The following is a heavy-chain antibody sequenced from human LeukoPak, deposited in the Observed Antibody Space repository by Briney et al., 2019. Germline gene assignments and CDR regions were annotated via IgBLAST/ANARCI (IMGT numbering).Heavy chain of an antibody. Sequence: SETLSLTCAVHGGSFIDYYWSWLRQPPGKGLEWIGEIDHSGSTTYNPSLKSRVTISVDTSKNQFSLKLNSVTAADTAVYYCARGFSHWGQGTLVTVSS. CDR2: IDHSGST. V-gene: IGHV4-34*01. CDR3: ARGFSH. CDR1: GGSFIDYY. J-gene: IGHJ4*02.